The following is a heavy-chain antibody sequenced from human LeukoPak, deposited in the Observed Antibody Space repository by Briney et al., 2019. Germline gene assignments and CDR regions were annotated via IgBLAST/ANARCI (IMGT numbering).Heavy chain of an antibody. CDR2: INPHSGKT. CDR1: GYPFSNYD. CDR3: ARRDLSSYDAFDI. Sequence: ASVKVSCKTSGYPFSNYDINWVRQATGQGLEWMGWINPHSGKTGYAQKFQGRVTMTTDTSASTAYMELSSLRSEDTAVYYCARRDLSSYDAFDIWGQGTMVTVSS. V-gene: IGHV1-8*01. D-gene: IGHD3-3*01. J-gene: IGHJ3*02.